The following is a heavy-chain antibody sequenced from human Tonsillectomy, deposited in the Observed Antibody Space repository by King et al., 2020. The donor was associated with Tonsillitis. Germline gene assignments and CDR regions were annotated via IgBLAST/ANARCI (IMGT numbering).Heavy chain of an antibody. V-gene: IGHV4-59*01. CDR1: GGSISSYY. D-gene: IGHD1-26*01. J-gene: IGHJ3*02. CDR3: ARDNSPGAIPWKAFDI. Sequence: HVQLQESGPGLVKPSETLSLTCTVSGGSISSYYWSWIRQPPGKGLEWIGYIYYSGSTNYNPSLKSRVTISVDTSKNQFSLKLSSVTAADTALYYCARDNSPGAIPWKAFDIWGQGTMVTVSS. CDR2: IYYSGST.